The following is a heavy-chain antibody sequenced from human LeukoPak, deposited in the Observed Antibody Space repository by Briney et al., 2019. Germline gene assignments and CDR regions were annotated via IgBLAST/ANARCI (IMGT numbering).Heavy chain of an antibody. V-gene: IGHV3-23*01. D-gene: IGHD2-15*01. CDR1: GFTFSSYA. Sequence: GGSLRLSCAASGFTFSSYAMSWFRQAPEKGLEWVSAISGSGGSTYYADSVKGRFTMSRDNSKNTLYLQMNSLRAEDTAVYYCAKSGCSGGSCYSGTYFDLWGRGTLVTVSS. CDR2: ISGSGGST. CDR3: AKSGCSGGSCYSGTYFDL. J-gene: IGHJ2*01.